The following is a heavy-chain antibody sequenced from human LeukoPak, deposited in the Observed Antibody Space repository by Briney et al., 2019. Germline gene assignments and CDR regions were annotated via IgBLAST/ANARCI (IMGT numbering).Heavy chain of an antibody. J-gene: IGHJ4*02. D-gene: IGHD1-1*01. CDR2: ISRSGSTP. V-gene: IGHV3-23*01. CDR3: ANLTPDSTTPTDF. CDR1: GFTFSAYD. Sequence: GGSLRLSCEGSGFTFSAYDLSWVRQAQGQGLEWVAAISRSGSTPYYTASVKGRFTISRDNSKNTLFLQMNSLRAGDTAVYYCANLTPDSTTPTDFWGQGTLVTVPS.